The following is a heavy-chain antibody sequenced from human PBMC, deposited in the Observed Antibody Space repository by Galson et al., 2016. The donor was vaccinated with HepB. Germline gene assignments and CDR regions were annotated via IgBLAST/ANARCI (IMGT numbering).Heavy chain of an antibody. D-gene: IGHD6-19*01. V-gene: IGHV4-4*02. Sequence: ETLSLTCAVSGGSISSSNWWSWVRQPPGKGLEWIGEIYHSGSTNYNPSLKSRVNISVDKSKNQFSLTLSSVTAADTAVYYCARDWGSGWYNYYGMDVWGQGTTVTVSS. J-gene: IGHJ6*02. CDR1: GGSISSSNW. CDR3: ARDWGSGWYNYYGMDV. CDR2: IYHSGST.